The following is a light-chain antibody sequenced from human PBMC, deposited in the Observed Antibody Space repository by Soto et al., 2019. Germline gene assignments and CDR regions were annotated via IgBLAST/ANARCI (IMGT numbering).Light chain of an antibody. CDR1: SGDIGSYNR. CDR3: SSYTNINTRACV. J-gene: IGLJ1*01. V-gene: IGLV2-14*01. CDR2: EVT. Sequence: SVLTQPASVSGSPGQSITISCTGTSGDIGSYNRVSWYQQHPGKAPKHIIYEVTDRPSGVSNRFSGSKSGNTASLTISGLQAEDEAEYYCSSYTNINTRACVFGTGTKVTVL.